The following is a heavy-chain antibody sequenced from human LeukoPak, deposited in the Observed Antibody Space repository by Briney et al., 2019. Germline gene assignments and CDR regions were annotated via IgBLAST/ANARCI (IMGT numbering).Heavy chain of an antibody. Sequence: PSETLSITCAVHGGSFSGYYWSWIRQPPGKGLEWIGEINHSETTNYNPSLKSRVTISLDTSKSQFSLKLNSVTAADTAVYYCARCGSTVPTDYFDYWGQGTLVTVSS. V-gene: IGHV4-34*01. CDR2: INHSETT. CDR3: ARCGSTVPTDYFDY. D-gene: IGHD4-17*01. J-gene: IGHJ4*02. CDR1: GGSFSGYY.